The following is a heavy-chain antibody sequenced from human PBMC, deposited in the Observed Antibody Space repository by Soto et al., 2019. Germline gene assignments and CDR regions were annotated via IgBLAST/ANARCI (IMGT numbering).Heavy chain of an antibody. Sequence: EVLLVESGGGLVKPGGSLRLSCAASGFTFSTYSMNWVRQAPGKGLEWVSSINTASYIYYADSVKGRFTISRHYAKTTLYLQMNCLRDEDTVVYYFALEVGYCNGGGCRYFAYWRPGTLVHVSS. CDR1: GFTFSTYS. CDR2: INTASYI. CDR3: ALEVGYCNGGGCRYFAY. D-gene: IGHD2-15*01. J-gene: IGHJ4*02. V-gene: IGHV3-21*01.